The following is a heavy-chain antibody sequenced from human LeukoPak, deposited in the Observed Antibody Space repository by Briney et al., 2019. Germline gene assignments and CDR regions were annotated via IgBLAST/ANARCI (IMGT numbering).Heavy chain of an antibody. CDR2: ISSSSSTI. CDR3: ARGSGRDGYVY. V-gene: IGHV3-48*04. J-gene: IGHJ4*02. D-gene: IGHD5-24*01. Sequence: GGSLRLSCAASGFIFSNYNMNWVRQAPGKGLEWVSYISSSSSTIYYADSVKGRFTISRDNAKNSLYLQMNSLRAEDTAVFYCARGSGRDGYVYWGQGTLVTVSS. CDR1: GFIFSNYN.